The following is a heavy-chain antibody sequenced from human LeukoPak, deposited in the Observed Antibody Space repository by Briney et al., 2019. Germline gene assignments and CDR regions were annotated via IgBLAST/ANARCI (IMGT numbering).Heavy chain of an antibody. Sequence: GGSLRLSCAASGFTFSSYSMNWVRQAPGKGLEWVSSISSSSSYIYYADSVKGRCTISRDNAKNSLYLQMHSLRAEDTAVYYCARLRVGYCSSTSCYTEYYYYGMDVWGQGTTVTVS. J-gene: IGHJ6*02. V-gene: IGHV3-21*01. D-gene: IGHD2-2*02. CDR2: ISSSSSYI. CDR3: ARLRVGYCSSTSCYTEYYYYGMDV. CDR1: GFTFSSYS.